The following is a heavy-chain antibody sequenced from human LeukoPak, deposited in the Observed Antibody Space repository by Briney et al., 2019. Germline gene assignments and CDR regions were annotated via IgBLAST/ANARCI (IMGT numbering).Heavy chain of an antibody. V-gene: IGHV5-51*01. J-gene: IGHJ4*02. Sequence: GESLKISCKGSGYSFTSYWIGWVRQMPGKGLEWMGIIYPGDSDTRYRPSFQGQVTISADKSISTAYLQWSSLKASDTTMYYCALYFDTYYFDYWGQGTLVTVSS. CDR1: GYSFTSYW. D-gene: IGHD2-2*02. CDR2: IYPGDSDT. CDR3: ALYFDTYYFDY.